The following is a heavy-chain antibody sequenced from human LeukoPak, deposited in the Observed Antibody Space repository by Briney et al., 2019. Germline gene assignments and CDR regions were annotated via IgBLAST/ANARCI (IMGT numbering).Heavy chain of an antibody. CDR2: ISDGGGST. V-gene: IGHV3-23*01. J-gene: IGHJ6*02. CDR3: AKAPTYSYYYGMDV. Sequence: GGSLRLSCAASGFTFSSYAMSWVRQAPGKGLEWVSDISDGGGSTYYADSVKGRFTISRDNSKNTLYLQMNSLRAEDTAVYYCAKAPTYSYYYGMDVWGQGTTVTVSS. D-gene: IGHD1-26*01. CDR1: GFTFSSYA.